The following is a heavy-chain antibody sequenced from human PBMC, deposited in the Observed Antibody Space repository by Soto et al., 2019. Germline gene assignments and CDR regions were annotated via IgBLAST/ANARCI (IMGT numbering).Heavy chain of an antibody. J-gene: IGHJ6*02. V-gene: IGHV1-18*01. D-gene: IGHD6-13*01. CDR3: AREGIAAADTFPVYYYYGMDV. CDR2: ISAYNGNT. CDR1: GYTFTSDG. Sequence: QVQLVQSGAEVKKPGASVKVSCKASGYTFTSDGISWVRQAPGQGLEWMGWISAYNGNTNYAQQLQGRVTMTTDTSTSTAYTELGSLRSADTAVYYCAREGIAAADTFPVYYYYGMDVWGQGTTVTVSS.